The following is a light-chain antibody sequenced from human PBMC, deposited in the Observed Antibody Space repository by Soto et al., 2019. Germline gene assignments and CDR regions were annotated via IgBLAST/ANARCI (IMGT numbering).Light chain of an antibody. J-gene: IGLJ2*01. CDR1: SSNIGIDY. Sequence: QAVVTQPPSVSAAPGQKVTISCSGSSSNIGIDYVSWYQQLPGTAPKLLIYEDNKRPSGIPDRFSGSKSGTSATLDITGLQTGDEADYYCGAWDTSLSGGIFGGGTKLTVL. CDR2: EDN. CDR3: GAWDTSLSGGI. V-gene: IGLV1-51*02.